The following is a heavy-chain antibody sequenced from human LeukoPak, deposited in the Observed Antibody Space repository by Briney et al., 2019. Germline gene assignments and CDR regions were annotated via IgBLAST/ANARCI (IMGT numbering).Heavy chain of an antibody. V-gene: IGHV4-59*01. CDR1: GDFITAYY. J-gene: IGHJ4*02. Sequence: SETLSLTCTVSGDFITAYYWSWIRQPPGKGLEWIGYVYYTGSTEYNPSLRSRVTISLEMSKHQFSLNLTSVTAADTAVYYCARGNMAKGSFDYWGQGTLVTVSS. CDR3: ARGNMAKGSFDY. D-gene: IGHD2/OR15-2a*01. CDR2: VYYTGST.